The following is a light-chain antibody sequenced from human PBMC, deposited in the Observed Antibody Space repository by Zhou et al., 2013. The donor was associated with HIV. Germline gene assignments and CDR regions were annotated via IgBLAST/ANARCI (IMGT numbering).Light chain of an antibody. V-gene: IGKV3-15*01. CDR2: DTS. CDR1: QSVSGN. Sequence: EIVLTQSPGTLSLSPGERATLSCRASQSVSGNYLAWYQQKPGQAPRLLIYDTSTRATGIPARFSGSGSGTEFTLTISSMQSEDFAVYYCQQYENWPPWTFGQGTKVEI. J-gene: IGKJ1*01. CDR3: QQYENWPPWT.